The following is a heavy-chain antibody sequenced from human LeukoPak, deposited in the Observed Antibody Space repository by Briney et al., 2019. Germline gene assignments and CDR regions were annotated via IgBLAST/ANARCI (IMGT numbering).Heavy chain of an antibody. Sequence: GSLRLSCAASGFTFSSYSMNWVRQAPGKGLEWVSSISSSSSYIYYADSVKGRFTISRDNAKNSLYLQMNSLRAEDTAVYYCARTGTLGNWFDPWGQGTLVTVSS. D-gene: IGHD3-10*01. CDR2: ISSSSSYI. CDR3: ARTGTLGNWFDP. J-gene: IGHJ5*02. CDR1: GFTFSSYS. V-gene: IGHV3-21*01.